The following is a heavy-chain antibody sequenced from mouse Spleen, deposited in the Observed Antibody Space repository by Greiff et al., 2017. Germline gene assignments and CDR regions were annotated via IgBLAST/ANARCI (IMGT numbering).Heavy chain of an antibody. CDR1: GYTFTSYY. CDR2: INPSNGGT. V-gene: IGHV1S81*02. CDR3: TRSLVVADWYFDV. D-gene: IGHD1-1*01. J-gene: IGHJ1*01. Sequence: VQLQQPGAELVKPGASVKLSCKASGYTFTSYYMYWVKQRPGQGLEWIGGINPSNGGTNFNEKFKSKATLTVDKSSSTAYMQLSSLTSEDSAVYYCTRSLVVADWYFDVWGSGTTVTVSS.